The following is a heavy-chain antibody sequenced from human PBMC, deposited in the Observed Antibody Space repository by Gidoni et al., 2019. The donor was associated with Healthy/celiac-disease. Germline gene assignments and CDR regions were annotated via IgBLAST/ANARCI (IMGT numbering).Heavy chain of an antibody. Sequence: EVQLVESGGGLVQPGRYLRLSCAASGFTFDDYAMHWVRQAPGKGLEWVSGISWNSGSIGYADSVKGRFTISRDNAKNSLYLQMNSLRAEDTALYYCAKDSGWFGELLSRNAFDIWGQGTMVTVSS. CDR2: ISWNSGSI. CDR3: AKDSGWFGELLSRNAFDI. CDR1: GFTFDDYA. V-gene: IGHV3-9*01. D-gene: IGHD3-10*01. J-gene: IGHJ3*02.